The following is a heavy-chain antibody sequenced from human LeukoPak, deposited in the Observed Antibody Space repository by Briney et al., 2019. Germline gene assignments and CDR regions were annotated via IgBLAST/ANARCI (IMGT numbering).Heavy chain of an antibody. CDR1: GFTFSGYS. V-gene: IGHV3-48*01. CDR2: ISSGSRTI. J-gene: IGHJ3*02. Sequence: PGGSLRLSCAASGFTFSGYSMNWVRQAPGRGLEWLSYISSGSRTIFYADSVKGRFTISRDNGKNSLFLLMSSLRADDTAVYYCARDHSLVAVAGNGPDAFDIWGQGTMVTVSS. CDR3: ARDHSLVAVAGNGPDAFDI. D-gene: IGHD6-19*01.